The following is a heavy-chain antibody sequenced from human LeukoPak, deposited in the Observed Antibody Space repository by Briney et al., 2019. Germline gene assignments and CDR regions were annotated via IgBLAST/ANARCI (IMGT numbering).Heavy chain of an antibody. CDR3: ARGPQVTLFDY. V-gene: IGHV1-69*04. CDR2: IIPILGIA. J-gene: IGHJ4*02. Sequence: SVKVSCKASGGTFGSYAISWVRQAPGQGLEWMGRIIPILGIANYAQKFQGRVTITADKSTSTAYMELSSLRSEDTAVYYCARGPQVTLFDYWGQGTLVTVSS. D-gene: IGHD5-18*01. CDR1: GGTFGSYA.